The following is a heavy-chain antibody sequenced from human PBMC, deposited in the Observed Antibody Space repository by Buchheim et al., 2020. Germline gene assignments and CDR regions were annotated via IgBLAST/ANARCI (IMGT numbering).Heavy chain of an antibody. CDR2: ISHDGSNK. CDR1: GFTFSSHA. J-gene: IGHJ6*02. V-gene: IGHV3-30*18. CDR3: AKDRFLEWLLSAYYYYGMDV. Sequence: QVQLVESGGGVVQPGRSLRLSCAAFGFTFSSHAMHWVRQAPGKGLEWVAVISHDGSNKYYADSVKGRFTISRDNSKNTLYLQMNSLRAEDTAVYYCAKDRFLEWLLSAYYYYGMDVWGQGNT. D-gene: IGHD3-3*01.